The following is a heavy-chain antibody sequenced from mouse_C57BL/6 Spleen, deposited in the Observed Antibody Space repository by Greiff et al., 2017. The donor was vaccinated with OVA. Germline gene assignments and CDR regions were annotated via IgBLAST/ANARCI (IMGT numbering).Heavy chain of an antibody. CDR3: ARSMGKALDY. V-gene: IGHV5-6*01. D-gene: IGHD1-3*01. CDR1: GFTFSSYG. Sequence: EVMLVESGGDLVKPGGSLKLSCAASGFTFSSYGMSWVRQTPDKRLEWVATISSGGSYTYYPDSVKGRFTISRDNAKNTLYLQMSSLKSEDTAMYYCARSMGKALDYWGQGTTLTVSS. J-gene: IGHJ2*01. CDR2: ISSGGSYT.